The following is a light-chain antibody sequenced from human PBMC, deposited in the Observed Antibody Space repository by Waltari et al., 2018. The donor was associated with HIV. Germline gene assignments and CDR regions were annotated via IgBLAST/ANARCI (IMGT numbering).Light chain of an antibody. CDR1: RNVLYDSNNKNY. J-gene: IGKJ3*01. Sequence: DIVMTQSPDSLAVSLGERATINCKSARNVLYDSNNKNYLAWYQQKQGQPPKLLIYWASTRESGVPDRFSGSGSGTDFTLTISSLQAEDVAVYYCQQYYNTPFTFGPGTKVDI. V-gene: IGKV4-1*01. CDR2: WAS. CDR3: QQYYNTPFT.